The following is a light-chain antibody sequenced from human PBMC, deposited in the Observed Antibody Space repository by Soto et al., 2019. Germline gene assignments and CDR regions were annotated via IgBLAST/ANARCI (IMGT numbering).Light chain of an antibody. V-gene: IGKV3-20*01. Sequence: EIVMTQSPGTLSLSPGERATLSCRASQSVSSSYLAWHQQKPGQAPRLLIYGASSRAAGTPDRFSGSGSGTDFTLTISRLEPEDFAVYYCQQYGSSPLTFGGGTKVEIK. CDR1: QSVSSSY. J-gene: IGKJ4*01. CDR3: QQYGSSPLT. CDR2: GAS.